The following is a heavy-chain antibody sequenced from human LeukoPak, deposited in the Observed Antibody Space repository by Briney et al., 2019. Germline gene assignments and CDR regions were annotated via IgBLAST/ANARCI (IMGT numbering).Heavy chain of an antibody. CDR3: VRDRSASSDYYALGY. CDR2: IYSGGDT. V-gene: IGHV3-66*01. CDR1: GFTVSSKY. Sequence: GGSLRLSCAASGFTVSSKYMTWVRQAPGKGLEWLSAIYSGGDTYYADSVRGRFTISRDNSENMVYLQMRSLRAEDTAVYYCVRDRSASSDYYALGYWGQGTLVTVSS. D-gene: IGHD3-22*01. J-gene: IGHJ4*02.